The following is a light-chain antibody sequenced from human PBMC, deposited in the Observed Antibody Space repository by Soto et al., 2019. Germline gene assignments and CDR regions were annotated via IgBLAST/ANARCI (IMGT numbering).Light chain of an antibody. CDR3: QQHSNWPPIT. CDR2: DAS. J-gene: IGKJ5*01. Sequence: EIVLTQSPATLSLSPGARATLSCRASQSVSSYVAWYQQKPGQAPRLLIYDASDRATGIPGRFSGSGSGTDFTLTISSLEPEDFAVYYCQQHSNWPPITFGQGTRLEIK. CDR1: QSVSSY. V-gene: IGKV3-11*01.